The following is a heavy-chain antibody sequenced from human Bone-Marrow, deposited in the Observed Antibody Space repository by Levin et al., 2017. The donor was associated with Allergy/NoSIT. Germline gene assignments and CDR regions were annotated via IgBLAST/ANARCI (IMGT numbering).Heavy chain of an antibody. V-gene: IGHV1-69*06. Sequence: KISCKASGGTFSSYAISWVRQAPGQGLEWMGGIIPIFGTANYAQKFQGRVTITADKSTSTAYMELSSLRSEDTAVYYCAKTYSHGWQQLGRGDNWFDPWGQGTLVTVSS. J-gene: IGHJ5*02. CDR2: IIPIFGTA. D-gene: IGHD6-13*01. CDR1: GGTFSSYA. CDR3: AKTYSHGWQQLGRGDNWFDP.